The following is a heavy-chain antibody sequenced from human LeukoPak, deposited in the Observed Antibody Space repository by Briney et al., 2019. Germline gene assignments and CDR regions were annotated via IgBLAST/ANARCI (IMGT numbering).Heavy chain of an antibody. D-gene: IGHD3-9*01. J-gene: IGHJ4*02. V-gene: IGHV1-2*02. CDR3: ARAPGLRYFDWLLSH. CDR2: INPNSGGT. CDR1: GYTFTGYY. Sequence: ASVKVSCKASGYTFTGYYMHWVRQAPGQGLEWMGWINPNSGGTNYAQKFQGRVTMTRDTSISTAYMELSRLRSDDTAVYYCARAPGLRYFDWLLSHWGQGTLVTVSS.